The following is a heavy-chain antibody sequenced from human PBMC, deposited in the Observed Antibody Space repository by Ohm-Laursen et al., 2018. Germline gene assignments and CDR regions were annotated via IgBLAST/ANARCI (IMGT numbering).Heavy chain of an antibody. CDR3: ACRSSSSGFDY. CDR2: INTDSGGT. Sequence: SVKVSCKASGYTFTGYYMHWVRQAPGQGLEWMGWINTDSGGTHFAQKFQGRVTMTRDTSITTVYMELSSLRSEDTAVYYCACRSSSSGFDYWGQGTLVTVSS. D-gene: IGHD6-6*01. J-gene: IGHJ4*02. CDR1: GYTFTGYY. V-gene: IGHV1-2*02.